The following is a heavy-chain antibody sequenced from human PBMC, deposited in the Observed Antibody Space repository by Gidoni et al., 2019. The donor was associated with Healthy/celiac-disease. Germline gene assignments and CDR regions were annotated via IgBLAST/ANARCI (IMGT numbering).Heavy chain of an antibody. CDR1: GGSFRGYY. Sequence: QVQLQQWGAGLLQPSEPLSLPCAVYGGSFRGYYWSWIRQPPGKGLEWIGEINHSGSTNYNPSLKSRVTISVDTSKNQFSLKLSSVTAADTAVYYCARDLGAADYWGQGTLVTVSS. V-gene: IGHV4-34*01. J-gene: IGHJ4*02. CDR3: ARDLGAADY. D-gene: IGHD6-13*01. CDR2: INHSGST.